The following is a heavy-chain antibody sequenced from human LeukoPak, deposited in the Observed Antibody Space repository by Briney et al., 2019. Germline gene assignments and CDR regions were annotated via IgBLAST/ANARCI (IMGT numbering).Heavy chain of an antibody. CDR3: AKDQNYDSSGYYAYYFDY. Sequence: QAGGSLRLSCAASGFTFSSYGMHWVRQAPGKGLEWVAFIRYDGSNKYYADSVKGRFTISSDNSKNTLYLQMNSLRAEDTAVYYCAKDQNYDSSGYYAYYFDYWGQGTLVTVSS. D-gene: IGHD3-22*01. J-gene: IGHJ4*02. CDR2: IRYDGSNK. CDR1: GFTFSSYG. V-gene: IGHV3-30*02.